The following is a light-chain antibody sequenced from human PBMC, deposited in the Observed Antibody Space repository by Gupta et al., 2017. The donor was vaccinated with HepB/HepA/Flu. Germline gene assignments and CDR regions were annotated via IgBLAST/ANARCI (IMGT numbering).Light chain of an antibody. CDR2: DVS. CDR1: RSNVGGDGYND. J-gene: IGLJ2*01. V-gene: IGLV2-11*01. CDR3: SSDAGPYTAI. Sequence: QSALTQPLSVSGSPGQSVTITCSGTRSNVGGDGYNDVSWYQQHPGTAPMLIIYDVSKRPAGVPDCSAGSKAGETAFLTTGGHQAEDEADYYGSSDAGPYTAIFGEGTKVTVL.